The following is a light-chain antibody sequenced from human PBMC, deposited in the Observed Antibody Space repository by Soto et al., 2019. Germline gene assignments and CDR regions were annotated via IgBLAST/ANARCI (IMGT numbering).Light chain of an antibody. J-gene: IGKJ1*01. CDR2: KES. Sequence: DIQMTQSPSTLSGSVGDRVTITCRASQTISSWLAWYQQKPGKAPKLLIYKESTLKSGVPSRFSGSGSGTEFTLTISSLQPEDFANYYCQHYNSYYEAFGQGTKV. V-gene: IGKV1-5*03. CDR1: QTISSW. CDR3: QHYNSYYEA.